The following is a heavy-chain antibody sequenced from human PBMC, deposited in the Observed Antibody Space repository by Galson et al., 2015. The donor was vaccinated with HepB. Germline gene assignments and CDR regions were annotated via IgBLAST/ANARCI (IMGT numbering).Heavy chain of an antibody. J-gene: IGHJ4*02. V-gene: IGHV1-18*01. CDR2: ISAYNGNT. Sequence: SVKVSCKASGYTFTSYGISWVRQAPGQGLEWMGWISAYNGNTNYAQKLQGRVTMTTDTSISTAYMELSRLRSDDTAVYYCARDKGVITSYYFDYWGQGTLVTVSS. D-gene: IGHD3-22*01. CDR3: ARDKGVITSYYFDY. CDR1: GYTFTSYG.